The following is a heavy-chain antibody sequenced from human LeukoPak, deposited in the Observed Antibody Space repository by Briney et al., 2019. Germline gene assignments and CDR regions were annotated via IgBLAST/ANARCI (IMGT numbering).Heavy chain of an antibody. D-gene: IGHD5-18*01. CDR3: AKDKDTAMVRHYFDY. Sequence: GGSLRLSCTASGFTFRSYAMIWVRQAPGKGLEWVAFIRYDGSNKYYADSVKGRFTISRDNSKNTLYLQMNSLRAEDTAVYYCAKDKDTAMVRHYFDYWGQGTLVTVSS. CDR2: IRYDGSNK. CDR1: GFTFRSYA. J-gene: IGHJ4*02. V-gene: IGHV3-30*02.